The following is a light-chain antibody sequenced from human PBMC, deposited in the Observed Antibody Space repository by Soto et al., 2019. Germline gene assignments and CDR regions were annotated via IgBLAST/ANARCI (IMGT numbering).Light chain of an antibody. Sequence: DIQMSQSPSSLSASVVDRVTITFRASQTIKNSLNWYQQKPGSAPNLLIYSASSLHVGVPSRFSGSKSGPDFTLTISGLQPEDFATYYCQQFYIAPVTFGQGTRLEIK. J-gene: IGKJ5*01. V-gene: IGKV1-39*01. CDR1: QTIKNS. CDR3: QQFYIAPVT. CDR2: SAS.